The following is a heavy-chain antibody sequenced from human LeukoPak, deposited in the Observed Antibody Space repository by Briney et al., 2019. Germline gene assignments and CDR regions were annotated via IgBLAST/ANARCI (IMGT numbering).Heavy chain of an antibody. CDR2: ISWNSGSI. CDR3: AKQGTMISYWFDP. V-gene: IGHV3-9*01. CDR1: GFTFDDYA. J-gene: IGHJ5*02. D-gene: IGHD3-22*01. Sequence: GGSLRLSCAASGFTFDDYAMHWVRQAPGRGLEWVSGISWNSGSIGYADSVKGRFTISRDNAKNSLYLQMNSLRAEDTALYYCAKQGTMISYWFDPWGQGTLVTVSS.